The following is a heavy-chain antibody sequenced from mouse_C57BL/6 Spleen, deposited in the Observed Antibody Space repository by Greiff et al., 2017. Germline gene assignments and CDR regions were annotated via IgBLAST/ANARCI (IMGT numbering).Heavy chain of an antibody. CDR3: AREDDGYYRYYFDY. CDR1: GYAFSSSW. D-gene: IGHD2-3*01. CDR2: IYPGDGDT. Sequence: VQLQQSGPELVKPGASVKISCKASGYAFSSSWMNWVKQRPGKGLGWIGRIYPGDGDTNYNGKFKGKATLTADKSSSTAYMQLSSLTSEDSAVYFCAREDDGYYRYYFDYWGQGTTLTVSS. J-gene: IGHJ2*01. V-gene: IGHV1-82*01.